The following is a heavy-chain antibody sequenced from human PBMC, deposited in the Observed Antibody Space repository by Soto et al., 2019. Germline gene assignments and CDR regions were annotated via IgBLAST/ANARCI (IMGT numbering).Heavy chain of an antibody. CDR1: GFTFRSYA. D-gene: IGHD3-10*01. CDR3: ARSRSRAVADSFDF. V-gene: IGHV3-30*04. J-gene: IGHJ4*02. CDR2: ISRDGSNK. Sequence: GSLLLACSASGFTFRSYAIHWVRQAPGKGLEWVAVISRDGSNKYYVDSVKGRFTISRDNSKETVYLQMNSLRDEDSAMFYCARSRSRAVADSFDFWGQGTLVTVSS.